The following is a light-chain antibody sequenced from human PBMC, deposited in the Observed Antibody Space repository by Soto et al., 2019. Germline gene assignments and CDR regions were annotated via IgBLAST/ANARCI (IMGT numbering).Light chain of an antibody. V-gene: IGKV1-39*01. CDR1: QSISRY. CDR3: QQSYNTPVT. CDR2: AAS. J-gene: IGKJ1*01. Sequence: DIQMTQSPSSLSASVGDRVTITCRASQSISRYLIWYQQKPGKAPQLLIYAASSLQSGVPSRFSGSGSGTDFTLTIGSLQPEDFATYYCQQSYNTPVTFGQGTKVEI.